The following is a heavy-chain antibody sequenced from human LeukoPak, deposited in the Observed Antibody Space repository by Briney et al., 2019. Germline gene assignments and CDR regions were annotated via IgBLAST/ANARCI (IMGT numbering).Heavy chain of an antibody. J-gene: IGHJ3*02. CDR3: ASPYGDYNGAFDI. Sequence: SETLSLTCAVYGGSFSGYYWSWIRQPPGKGLEWIGQINHSGSTNYNPSLKSRVTISVDTSKNQFSLKLSSVTAADTAVYYCASPYGDYNGAFDIWGQGTMVTVSS. D-gene: IGHD4-17*01. CDR1: GGSFSGYY. CDR2: INHSGST. V-gene: IGHV4-34*01.